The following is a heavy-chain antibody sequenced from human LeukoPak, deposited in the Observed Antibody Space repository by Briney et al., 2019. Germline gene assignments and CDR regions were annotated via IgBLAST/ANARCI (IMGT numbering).Heavy chain of an antibody. CDR3: ATGYSSGWYFYFQH. CDR2: ISYDGNNK. Sequence: GGSLRLSCAASGFTFSSYAMHWVRQAPGKGLEWVAVISYDGNNKYYADSVKGRFTISRDNSKNTLYLQMNSLRTEDTAVYYCATGYSSGWYFYFQHWGQGSLVSVSS. J-gene: IGHJ1*01. V-gene: IGHV3-30*04. CDR1: GFTFSSYA. D-gene: IGHD6-19*01.